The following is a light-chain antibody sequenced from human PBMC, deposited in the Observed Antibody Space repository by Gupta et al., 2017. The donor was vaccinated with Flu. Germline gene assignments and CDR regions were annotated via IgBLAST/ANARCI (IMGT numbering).Light chain of an antibody. J-gene: IGKJ2*01. CDR3: REALLPPYT. Sequence: DFVMTQSPLSLPVTPGEPASISCRSSRSLLHSNGYTYLNWYLLKPGQSPQLLIYLASKRASGVPDRFSGSGSGTDFTLHISRVEAEDVGVYYCREALLPPYTFGQGTRLEIK. V-gene: IGKV2-28*01. CDR1: RSLLHSNGYTY. CDR2: LAS.